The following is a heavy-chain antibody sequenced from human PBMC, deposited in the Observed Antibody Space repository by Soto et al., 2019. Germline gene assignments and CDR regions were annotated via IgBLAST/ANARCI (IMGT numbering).Heavy chain of an antibody. CDR2: TYYRSKWST. V-gene: IGHV6-1*01. CDR3: TRALSGSYDS. CDR1: GDSVSSKSAA. J-gene: IGHJ5*01. Sequence: SQTLSLTCAISGDSVSSKSAAWNWIRQSPSRGLEWLGRTYYRSKWSTDYAVSVRSRITINPDTSKNQFSLQLNSVTPEDTAVYYCTRALSGSYDSWGQGTLVTASS. D-gene: IGHD1-26*01.